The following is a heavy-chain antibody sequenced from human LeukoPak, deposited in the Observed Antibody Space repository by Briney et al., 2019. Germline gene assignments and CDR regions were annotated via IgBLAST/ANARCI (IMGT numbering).Heavy chain of an antibody. CDR1: GFTFSSYE. J-gene: IGHJ4*02. V-gene: IGHV3-48*03. CDR3: AREELADCSSTSCYGDKLWDY. D-gene: IGHD2-2*01. Sequence: GGSLRLSCAASGFTFSSYEMNWVRQAPGKGLEWVSYISSSGSTKYYADSVKGRFTISRDNAKNSLYLQMNSLRAEDTAVYYCAREELADCSSTSCYGDKLWDYWGQGTLVTVSS. CDR2: ISSSGSTK.